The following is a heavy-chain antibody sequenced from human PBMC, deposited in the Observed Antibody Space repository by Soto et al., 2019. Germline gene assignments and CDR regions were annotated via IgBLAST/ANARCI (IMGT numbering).Heavy chain of an antibody. V-gene: IGHV2-5*02. D-gene: IGHD3-22*01. Sequence: QITLKESGPTLVKPTQTLTLTCTFSGFSLSTSGVGVGWIRQPPGKALEWLALIYWDDDKRYRPSLKSRLTITKDTSKNQVVLTMTNMDPVDTATYYCAPTYYYDSSGYYYVHPWGQGTLVTVSS. CDR1: GFSLSTSGVG. CDR2: IYWDDDK. CDR3: APTYYYDSSGYYYVHP. J-gene: IGHJ5*02.